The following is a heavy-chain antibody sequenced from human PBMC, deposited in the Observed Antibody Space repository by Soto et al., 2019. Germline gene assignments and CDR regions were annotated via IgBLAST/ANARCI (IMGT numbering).Heavy chain of an antibody. Sequence: QVQLVQSGAEVKKPGSSVKISCKASGGSFRSNALSWVRQAPGQGLEWMGRIIPIFGIANYAQRFQGRVTITAXXSXGXAYMELSSLRSEDTAVYYCARVGEYCGGACPQYFQHWGQGTLVTVSS. J-gene: IGHJ1*01. D-gene: IGHD2-21*02. CDR2: IIPIFGIA. V-gene: IGHV1-69*15. CDR1: GGSFRSNA. CDR3: ARVGEYCGGACPQYFQH.